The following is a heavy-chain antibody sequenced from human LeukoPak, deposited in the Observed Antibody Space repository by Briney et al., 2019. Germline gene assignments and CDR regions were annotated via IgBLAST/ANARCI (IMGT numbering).Heavy chain of an antibody. J-gene: IGHJ4*02. V-gene: IGHV3-7*01. CDR2: IKEDGSEK. CDR1: GFRFSNSW. Sequence: GGSLRLSCAASGFRFSNSWMSWFRQTPRKELEWLGNIKEDGSEKYYLDSMKGRFTISRDNTHSSVFLQMNSLRAEDTAIYYCVRDYVWGTSDPAYCGQGTLVTVSS. D-gene: IGHD3-16*01. CDR3: VRDYVWGTSDPAY.